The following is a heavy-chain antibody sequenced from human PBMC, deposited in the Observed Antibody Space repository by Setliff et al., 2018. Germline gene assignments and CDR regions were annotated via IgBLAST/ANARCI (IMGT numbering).Heavy chain of an antibody. V-gene: IGHV3-7*01. CDR1: GFTYNNDW. Sequence: GGSLRLSCGASGFTYNNDWVSWVRQAPGKGLVWLASINPDGSEKYYVDSVKGRFTISRDNAKNSLSLQMNSLRTEDTAVYYCFGAGTCSYWGQGTQVT. J-gene: IGHJ4*02. CDR2: INPDGSEK. CDR3: FGAGTCSY. D-gene: IGHD3-10*01.